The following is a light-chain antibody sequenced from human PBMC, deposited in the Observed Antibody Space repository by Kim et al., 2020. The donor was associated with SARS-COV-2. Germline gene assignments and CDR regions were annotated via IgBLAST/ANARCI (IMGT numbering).Light chain of an antibody. Sequence: SSELTQDPAVSVALGQTVRITCQGDSLRTYFANWYQHKPGQAPLLVIYVKNNRPSGIPDRFSGSSSGNTASLTITGAQAEDEADYYCSSWDSTDNHYVFGAGTKVTVL. J-gene: IGLJ1*01. CDR2: VKN. V-gene: IGLV3-19*01. CDR3: SSWDSTDNHYV. CDR1: SLRTYF.